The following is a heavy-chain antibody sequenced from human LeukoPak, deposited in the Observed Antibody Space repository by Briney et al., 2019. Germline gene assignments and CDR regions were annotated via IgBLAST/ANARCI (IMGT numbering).Heavy chain of an antibody. CDR3: AKAAAVVTPWDLDY. Sequence: ASVKVSCKASGYTFTDHYIYWVRQAPGQGLEWMGWINTNSGGTNYAQKFQDRVTMTRDTSISTAYMDLSRLRSDDTAVYYCAKAAAVVTPWDLDYWGQGTLVTVSS. CDR1: GYTFTDHY. CDR2: INTNSGGT. J-gene: IGHJ4*02. D-gene: IGHD4-23*01. V-gene: IGHV1-2*02.